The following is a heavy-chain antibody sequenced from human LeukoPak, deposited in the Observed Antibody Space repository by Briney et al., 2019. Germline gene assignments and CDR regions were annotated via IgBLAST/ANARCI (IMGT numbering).Heavy chain of an antibody. Sequence: GGSLRLSCAASGFTFSSYAMSWVRQAPGKGLEWVSAISRSGGNTFYADSVKGRFTVSRDNNKNTLYLQMNSLRAEDTAIYYCAKIWVIAAGGDYWGQGTLVTVSS. J-gene: IGHJ4*02. CDR3: AKIWVIAAGGDY. V-gene: IGHV3-23*01. CDR1: GFTFSSYA. CDR2: ISRSGGNT. D-gene: IGHD2-21*01.